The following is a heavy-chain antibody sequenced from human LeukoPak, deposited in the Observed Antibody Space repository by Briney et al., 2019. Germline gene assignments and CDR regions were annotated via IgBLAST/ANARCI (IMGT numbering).Heavy chain of an antibody. CDR2: IQNAGSNT. V-gene: IGHV3-30*02. CDR3: AKRYYPGIVQESVFEI. CDR1: GFTFSSYG. J-gene: IGHJ3*02. Sequence: GGSLRLACAASGFTFSSYGMHWVRHAPVKGLEWVAFIQNAGSNTHYSDSVKGGFTISRDNSKNTLSLQMNSLRPRDTAVYYYAKRYYPGIVQESVFEIWGQGTTVTVSS. D-gene: IGHD2-8*02.